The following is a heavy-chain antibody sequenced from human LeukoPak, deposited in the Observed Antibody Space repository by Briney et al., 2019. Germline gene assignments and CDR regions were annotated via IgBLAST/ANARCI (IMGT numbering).Heavy chain of an antibody. D-gene: IGHD4-23*01. CDR1: GFTFSRYS. CDR3: ATRRRAYGGNSEPVSDN. CDR2: ISSSSSYI. Sequence: GRSLRLSCAASGFTFSRYSMIWVPQAPGKGLEWVSYISSSSSYIYYADSVKGRFTISRDNAKNSLYLQMNSLRAEDTAVYYCATRRRAYGGNSEPVSDNWGQGTLVTVSS. J-gene: IGHJ3*02. V-gene: IGHV3-21*01.